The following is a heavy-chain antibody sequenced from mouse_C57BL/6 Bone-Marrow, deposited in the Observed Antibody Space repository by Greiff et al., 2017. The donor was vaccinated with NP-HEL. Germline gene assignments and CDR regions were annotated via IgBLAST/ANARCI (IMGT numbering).Heavy chain of an antibody. D-gene: IGHD3-2*02. V-gene: IGHV10-1*01. J-gene: IGHJ4*01. CDR1: GFSFNTYA. CDR2: IRSKSNNYAT. CDR3: VRTAQAIMDY. Sequence: EVMLVESGGGLVQPKGSLKLSCAASGFSFNTYAMNWVRQAPGKGLEWVARIRSKSNNYATYYADSVKDRFTISRDDSESMLYLQMNNLKTEDTAMYYCVRTAQAIMDYWGQGTSVTVSS.